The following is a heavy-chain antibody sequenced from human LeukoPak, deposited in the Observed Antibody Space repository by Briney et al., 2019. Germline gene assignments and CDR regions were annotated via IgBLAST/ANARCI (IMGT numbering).Heavy chain of an antibody. J-gene: IGHJ4*02. V-gene: IGHV3-53*04. CDR2: IYSGGST. CDR3: ARDRGRSSGWFGF. D-gene: IGHD6-25*01. CDR1: GLSVRIVY. Sequence: GGSLRLSGAGSGLSVRIVYMSWVRQAPGKGLEWVSVIYSGGSTYYADSVKGRFTISRHNSKNTLYLQMNSLRAEDTAVYYCARDRGRSSGWFGFRGQGNLVTVSS.